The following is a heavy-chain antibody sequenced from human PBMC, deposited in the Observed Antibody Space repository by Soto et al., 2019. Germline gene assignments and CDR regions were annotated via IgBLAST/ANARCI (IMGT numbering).Heavy chain of an antibody. CDR1: GFVFGDAS. D-gene: IGHD4-17*01. Sequence: EVQLVESGGGLVQPGGSLKLSCVVSGFVFGDASIHWVRQASGKGLEWVGRIRSKTNNYATTYSESVKGRFIISRDDSKNTAFLLMNSLKTEDTAVYYCARRHDYIDFKSFDYWGQGALVTVSS. V-gene: IGHV3-73*02. J-gene: IGHJ4*02. CDR2: IRSKTNNYAT. CDR3: ARRHDYIDFKSFDY.